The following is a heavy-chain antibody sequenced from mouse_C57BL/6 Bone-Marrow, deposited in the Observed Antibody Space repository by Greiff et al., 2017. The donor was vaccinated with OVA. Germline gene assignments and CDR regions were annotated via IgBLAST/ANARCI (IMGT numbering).Heavy chain of an antibody. CDR3: AREGMTPWFAY. Sequence: QVQLQQPGAELVRPGSSVKLSCKASGYTFTSYWMHWVKQRPIKGLEWIGTIDPSDSETHYTQKCKDKATLTVAKSSRTAYMQRRSLTSEDSAVDYCAREGMTPWFAYWGQRTLVTVAA. J-gene: IGHJ3*01. CDR2: IDPSDSET. V-gene: IGHV1-52*01. CDR1: GYTFTSYW.